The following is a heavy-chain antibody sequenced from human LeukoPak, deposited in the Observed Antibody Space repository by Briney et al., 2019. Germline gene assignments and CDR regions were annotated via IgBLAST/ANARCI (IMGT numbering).Heavy chain of an antibody. J-gene: IGHJ5*02. D-gene: IGHD6-19*01. Sequence: ASVKVSCKASGYTFTSYAMHWVRQAPGQRLEWMGWINAGNGNTKYSQKFQGRVTITRDTFASTAYMELSSLRSEDTAVYCCARFVAVADINWFDPWGQGTLVTVSS. CDR3: ARFVAVADINWFDP. V-gene: IGHV1-3*01. CDR2: INAGNGNT. CDR1: GYTFTSYA.